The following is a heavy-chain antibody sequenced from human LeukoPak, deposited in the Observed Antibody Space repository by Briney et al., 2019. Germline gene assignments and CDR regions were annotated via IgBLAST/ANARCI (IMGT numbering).Heavy chain of an antibody. CDR1: GFTFSSYA. V-gene: IGHV3-30*04. CDR2: ISYDGSNE. CDR3: ARELMGSGWYNWFDP. J-gene: IGHJ5*02. Sequence: PGGSLRLSCAASGFTFSSYAMHWVRQAPGKGLEWVAVISYDGSNEYYADSVKGRFTISRDNSKNTLYLQMNSLRAEDTAVYYCARELMGSGWYNWFDPWGQGTLVTVSS. D-gene: IGHD6-19*01.